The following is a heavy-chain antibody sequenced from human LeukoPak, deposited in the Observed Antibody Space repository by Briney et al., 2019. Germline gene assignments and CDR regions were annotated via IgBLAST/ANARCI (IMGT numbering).Heavy chain of an antibody. CDR2: INPNSGGT. CDR1: GYTFTGYY. J-gene: IGHJ4*02. D-gene: IGHD6-19*01. Sequence: ASVKVSCKASGYTFTGYYMHWVRQAPGQGLEWMGWINPNSGGTNYAQKFQGRVTMTGDTSISTAYMELSRLRSDDTAVYYCARSATHSGWYFYWGQGTLVTVSS. CDR3: ARSATHSGWYFY. V-gene: IGHV1-2*02.